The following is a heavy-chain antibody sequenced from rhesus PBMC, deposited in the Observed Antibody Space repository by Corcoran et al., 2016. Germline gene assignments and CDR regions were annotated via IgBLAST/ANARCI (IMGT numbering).Heavy chain of an antibody. D-gene: IGHD4-29*01. V-gene: IGHV4S7*01. Sequence: QVQLQESGPGLLKPSDTLSLTCAVSGGSISGGYGWGWIRQPPGKGRGGMGRMGRILSSNRNPYSNPSLKGRVTISTDTSKNQVSLKLSSVTAADTAVYYCARYDYGSSHDAFDFWGQGLRVTVSS. CDR2: MGRILSSNRNP. J-gene: IGHJ3*01. CDR1: GGSISGGYG. CDR3: ARYDYGSSHDAFDF.